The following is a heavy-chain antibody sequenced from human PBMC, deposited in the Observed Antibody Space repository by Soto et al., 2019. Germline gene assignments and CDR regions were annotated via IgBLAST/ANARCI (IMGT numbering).Heavy chain of an antibody. D-gene: IGHD3-22*01. J-gene: IGHJ4*02. CDR3: ARSDRDITMIVVAPDY. V-gene: IGHV1-46*01. CDR2: INPSGGST. CDR1: GYTFTSYY. Sequence: ASVKVSCKASGYTFTSYYMHWVRQAPGQGLEWMGIINPSGGSTSYAQKFQGRVTMTRDTSTSTVYMELSSLRSEDTAVYYCARSDRDITMIVVAPDYWGQGTLVTVSS.